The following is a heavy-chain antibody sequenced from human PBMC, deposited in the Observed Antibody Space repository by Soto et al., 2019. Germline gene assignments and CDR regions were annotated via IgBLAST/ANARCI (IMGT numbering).Heavy chain of an antibody. V-gene: IGHV1-24*01. Sequence: GASVKVSCKVSGYTLTELSMHWVRQAPGKGLERMGGFDPEDGETIYAQKFQGRVTMTEDTSTDTAYMELSSLRSEDTAVYYCATQEVDYYDSSGYYSPAGSQRYYGMDVWGQGTTVTVSS. CDR3: ATQEVDYYDSSGYYSPAGSQRYYGMDV. CDR2: FDPEDGET. CDR1: GYTLTELS. D-gene: IGHD3-22*01. J-gene: IGHJ6*02.